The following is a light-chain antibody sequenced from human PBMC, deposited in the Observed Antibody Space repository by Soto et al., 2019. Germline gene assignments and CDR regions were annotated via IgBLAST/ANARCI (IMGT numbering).Light chain of an antibody. CDR3: QQYGNSPLT. Sequence: EIVLTQSPGTLSLSPGERATLSCRASQSVSSNYIGWYQQKPGQAPRLLIYGASSRATGIPDRFSGIWSGTDFTLIISRVEPEDFAVYYCQQYGNSPLTFGGGTKVEFK. J-gene: IGKJ4*01. V-gene: IGKV3-20*01. CDR2: GAS. CDR1: QSVSSNY.